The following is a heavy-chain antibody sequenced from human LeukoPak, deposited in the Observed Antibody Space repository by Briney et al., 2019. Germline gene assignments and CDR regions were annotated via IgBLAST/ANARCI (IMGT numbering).Heavy chain of an antibody. V-gene: IGHV3-30*02. CDR2: IRYDGSNK. Sequence: GGPLRLSCAASGFTFSSYGMHWVRQAPGKGLEWVAFIRYDGSNKYYADSVKGRFTISRDNSKNTLYLHMNSLRAEDTAVYFCAKGSKAVLFTRDHYMDVWGKGTTVTISS. J-gene: IGHJ6*03. CDR3: AKGSKAVLFTRDHYMDV. CDR1: GFTFSSYG. D-gene: IGHD6-19*01.